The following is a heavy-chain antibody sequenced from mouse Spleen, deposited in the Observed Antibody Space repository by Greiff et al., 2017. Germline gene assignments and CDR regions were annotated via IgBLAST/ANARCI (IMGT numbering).Heavy chain of an antibody. V-gene: IGHV5-17*01. CDR1: GFTFSDYG. D-gene: IGHD2-4*01. J-gene: IGHJ4*01. CDR2: ISSGSSTI. Sequence: EVKVVESGGGLVKPGGSLKLSCAASGFTFSDYGMHWVRQAPEKGLEWVAYISSGSSTIYYADTVKGRFTISRDNAKNTLFLRMTSLRSEDTAMYYCANYDEDYYAMDYWGQGTSVTVSS. CDR3: ANYDEDYYAMDY.